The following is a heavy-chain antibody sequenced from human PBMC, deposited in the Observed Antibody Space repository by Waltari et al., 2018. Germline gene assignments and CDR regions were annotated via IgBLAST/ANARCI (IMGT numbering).Heavy chain of an antibody. J-gene: IGHJ3*02. CDR1: GGSISSSSYY. CDR2: IYYSGST. V-gene: IGHV4-39*01. CDR3: ARPYSSSWYGGDAFDI. D-gene: IGHD6-13*01. Sequence: QLQLQESGPGLVKPSETLSLTCTVSGGSISSSSYYWGWIRQPPGKGLEWIGSIYYSGSTYYNPSLKSRVTISVDTSKNQFSLKLSSVTAADTAVYYCARPYSSSWYGGDAFDIWGQGTMVTVSS.